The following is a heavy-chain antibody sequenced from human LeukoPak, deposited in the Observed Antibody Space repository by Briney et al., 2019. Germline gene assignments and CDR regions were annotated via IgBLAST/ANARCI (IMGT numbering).Heavy chain of an antibody. Sequence: GGSLRLSCAASGFTFSSYAMSWVRQAPGKGLEWVSAISGSGGSTYYADSVKGRFTISRDNSKNTLYLQMNSLRAEDTAVYYCAKEVDTAMVNYYGMDVWGQGTTVTVSS. CDR2: ISGSGGST. CDR1: GFTFSSYA. CDR3: AKEVDTAMVNYYGMDV. D-gene: IGHD5-18*01. J-gene: IGHJ6*02. V-gene: IGHV3-23*01.